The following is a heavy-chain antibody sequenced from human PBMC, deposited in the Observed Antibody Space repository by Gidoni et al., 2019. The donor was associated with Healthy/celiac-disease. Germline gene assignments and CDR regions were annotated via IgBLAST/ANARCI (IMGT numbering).Heavy chain of an antibody. CDR3: ARDRYSTGTTDYFDY. Sequence: EVQLVESGGGLVQPGGSLRLSCAASGFPFSSYEMNWVRQAPGKGLEWVSYISRSGSTIYYADSVKGRFTISRDNAKNSLYLQMNSLRAEDTAVYYCARDRYSTGTTDYFDYWGQGTLVTVSS. CDR1: GFPFSSYE. V-gene: IGHV3-48*03. D-gene: IGHD1-7*01. J-gene: IGHJ4*02. CDR2: ISRSGSTI.